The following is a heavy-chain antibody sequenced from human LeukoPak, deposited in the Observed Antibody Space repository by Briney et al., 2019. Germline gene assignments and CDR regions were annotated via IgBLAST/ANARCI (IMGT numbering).Heavy chain of an antibody. V-gene: IGHV4-31*03. CDR2: IYYSGST. CDR3: ARDTAMANNWFDP. D-gene: IGHD5-18*01. CDR1: GGSISSGGYY. Sequence: SETLSLTCTISGGSISSGGYYWSWIRQHPGKGLEWIGYIYYSGSTYYNPSLKSRVTISVDTSKNQFSLKLSSVTAADTAVYYCARDTAMANNWFDPWGQGTLVTVSS. J-gene: IGHJ5*02.